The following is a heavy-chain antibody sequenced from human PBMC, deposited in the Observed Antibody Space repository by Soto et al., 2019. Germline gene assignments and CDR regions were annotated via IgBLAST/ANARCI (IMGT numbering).Heavy chain of an antibody. CDR3: AKGEGSNYYYGMDH. CDR2: ISYDGSNE. D-gene: IGHD6-13*01. Sequence: QVQLVESGGGVVQPGRSLRLSCAASGFTFRSYNMHWVRQAPGKGLEWVAVISYDGSNEYYADSVKGRFTISRDNSKNTLELQIYSLRAEDTAVYYCAKGEGSNYYYGMDHWCQVTTVTLSS. V-gene: IGHV3-30*18. CDR1: GFTFRSYN. J-gene: IGHJ6*02.